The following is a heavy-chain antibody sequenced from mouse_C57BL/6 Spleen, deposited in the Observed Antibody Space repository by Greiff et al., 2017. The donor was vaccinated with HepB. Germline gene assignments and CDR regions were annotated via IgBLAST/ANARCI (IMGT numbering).Heavy chain of an antibody. CDR3: AREAIYDYEEFDY. V-gene: IGHV5-4*01. CDR2: ISDGGSYT. CDR1: GFTFSSYA. Sequence: EVQGVESGGGLVKPGGSLKLSCAASGFTFSSYAMSWVRQTPEKRLEWVATISDGGSYTYYPDNVKGRITISRDNAKNNLYLQMSHLKSEDTAMYYCAREAIYDYEEFDYWGQGTTLTVSS. D-gene: IGHD2-4*01. J-gene: IGHJ2*01.